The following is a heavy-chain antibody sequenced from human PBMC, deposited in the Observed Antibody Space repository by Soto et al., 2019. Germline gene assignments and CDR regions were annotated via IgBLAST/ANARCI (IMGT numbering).Heavy chain of an antibody. CDR1: GFFFSSYT. CDR3: AKARNQQWVRLPFDY. J-gene: IGHJ4*02. Sequence: EVQLLESGGGLVQPGGSLRLSCVGSGFFFSSYTMTWVRQAPGKGLEWVSSLSATSENTYYADSVRGRFPISSDNSKNTLFLQMNSLAAEDTAMYYCAKARNQQWVRLPFDYWGQGILVIVSS. D-gene: IGHD6-19*01. CDR2: LSATSENT. V-gene: IGHV3-23*01.